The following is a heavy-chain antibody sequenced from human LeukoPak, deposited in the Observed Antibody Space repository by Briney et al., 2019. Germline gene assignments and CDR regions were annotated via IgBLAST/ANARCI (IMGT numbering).Heavy chain of an antibody. CDR2: IIPIDNIL. D-gene: IGHD6-19*01. J-gene: IGHJ4*02. Sequence: SVKVSCKVSGSSFSTYTISWVRQAPRQGLEWMGMIIPIDNILNYAQNFQDRVTITPDKSTSTAYMELSSLRTEDTAIYYCARCAVGGREGVDYWGQGTLVTVSS. CDR3: ARCAVGGREGVDY. V-gene: IGHV1-69*02. CDR1: GSSFSTYT.